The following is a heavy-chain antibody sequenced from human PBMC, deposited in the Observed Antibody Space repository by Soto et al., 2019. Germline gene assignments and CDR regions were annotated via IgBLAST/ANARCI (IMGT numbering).Heavy chain of an antibody. J-gene: IGHJ6*02. CDR3: ARERTSMGTYYGMDV. V-gene: IGHV3-9*01. CDR2: ISWNSASI. Sequence: PGGSLRLSCAASGFTFDDYAMHWVRQVPGKGLEWVPGISWNSASIGYADSVKGRFTTSRDNAKNSLYLEMNSLRAEDTAVYYCARERTSMGTYYGMDVWGQGTTVTV. D-gene: IGHD7-27*01. CDR1: GFTFDDYA.